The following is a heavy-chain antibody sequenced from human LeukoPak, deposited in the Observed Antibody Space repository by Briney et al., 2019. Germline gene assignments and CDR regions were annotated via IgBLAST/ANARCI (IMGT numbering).Heavy chain of an antibody. D-gene: IGHD5-24*01. J-gene: IGHJ4*02. CDR1: GGSFSGYY. CDR2: INHSGST. V-gene: IGHV4-34*01. Sequence: PSETLSLTCAVYGGSFSGYYWSWIRQPPGKGLEWIGEINHSGSTNYNPSLKSRVTISVDTSKNQFSLKLSSVTAADMAVYYCARGPQHRDGYVFDYWGQGTLVTVSS. CDR3: ARGPQHRDGYVFDY.